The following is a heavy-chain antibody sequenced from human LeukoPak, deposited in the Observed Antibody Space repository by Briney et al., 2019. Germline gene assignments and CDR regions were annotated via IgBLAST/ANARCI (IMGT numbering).Heavy chain of an antibody. CDR3: ARDLAWGAFDY. CDR1: GFSFSYHG. D-gene: IGHD7-27*01. J-gene: IGHJ4*02. Sequence: GGSLRLSCVASGFSFSYHGMNWVRLAPGKGLEWVSGVSPPGGATYYADSVKGRFPISRDDSRNTLSLQMNSLRVEDTAVYYCARDLAWGAFDYWGQGILVAVSS. V-gene: IGHV3-23*01. CDR2: VSPPGGAT.